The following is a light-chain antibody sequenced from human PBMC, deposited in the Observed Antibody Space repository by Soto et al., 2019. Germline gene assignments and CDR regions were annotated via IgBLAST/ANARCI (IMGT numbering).Light chain of an antibody. CDR2: DVS. J-gene: IGLJ2*01. Sequence: QPALTQPASVSGSPGQSITISCTGTSSDVGGYNYVSWYQQHPGKAPKLMIYDVSNRPSGVSNRFSGSKSGNTASLTISGLQAEDEADYYCSSYTSSSTGEFGGGTKLTVL. CDR3: SSYTSSSTGE. V-gene: IGLV2-14*01. CDR1: SSDVGGYNY.